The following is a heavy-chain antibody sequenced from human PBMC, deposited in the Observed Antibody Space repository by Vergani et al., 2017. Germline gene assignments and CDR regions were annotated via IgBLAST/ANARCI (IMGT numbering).Heavy chain of an antibody. V-gene: IGHV3-23*01. CDR3: AKGAFDILTGYYSYYYYAMDV. Sequence: EVQLLESGGGLVQPGGSLRLSCAASGFPFSSYAMSWVRQAPGKGLEWVSLLGGSGDTTYYADSVKGRFTISRDNSKSTLYLQMNSLRAEDTAVYYCAKGAFDILTGYYSYYYYAMDVWGQGTTVTVSS. CDR1: GFPFSSYA. CDR2: LGGSGDTT. J-gene: IGHJ6*02. D-gene: IGHD3-9*01.